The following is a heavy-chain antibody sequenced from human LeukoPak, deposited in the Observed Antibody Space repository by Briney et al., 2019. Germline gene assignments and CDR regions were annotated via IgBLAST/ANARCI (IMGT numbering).Heavy chain of an antibody. Sequence: GGSLRLSCAASGFTVSSNYMSWVRQAPGKGLEWVSAIYSGGSTYYADSVKGRFTISRDNSKNTLYLQMNSLRAEDTAVYYCARGDILTGYIDYWGQGTLVTVSS. V-gene: IGHV3-66*01. CDR3: ARGDILTGYIDY. CDR1: GFTVSSNY. CDR2: IYSGGST. D-gene: IGHD3-9*01. J-gene: IGHJ4*02.